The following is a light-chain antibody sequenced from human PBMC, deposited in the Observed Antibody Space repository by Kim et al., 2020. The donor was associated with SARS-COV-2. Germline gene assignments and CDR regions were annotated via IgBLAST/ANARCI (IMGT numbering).Light chain of an antibody. J-gene: IGKJ2*01. CDR2: AAS. Sequence: SASVGDRVSITCRASQSISGYLNWYQQKLGKAPKLLIYAASNLQSGVPSRFSGSGSGTDFTLTISSLQLEDFATYYCQQSFGTPYTFGHGTKLEI. CDR3: QQSFGTPYT. CDR1: QSISGY. V-gene: IGKV1-39*01.